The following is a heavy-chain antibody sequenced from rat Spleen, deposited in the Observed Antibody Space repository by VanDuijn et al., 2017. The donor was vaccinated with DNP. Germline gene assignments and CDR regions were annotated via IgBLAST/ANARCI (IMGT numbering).Heavy chain of an antibody. D-gene: IGHD1-12*02. CDR3: ARDMDYYDGSYYCYYFDY. V-gene: IGHV5-58*01. CDR1: GFPFSNYW. J-gene: IGHJ2*01. Sequence: EVELVETGGGLVQPGRSLKLSCVTSGFPFSNYWMYWIRQVPGKGLEWIASITSGGSSYYPDSVKGRFTISRDNAKNTLYLRMNSLRSEDTATYYCARDMDYYDGSYYCYYFDYWGQGVMVTVSS. CDR2: ITSGGSS.